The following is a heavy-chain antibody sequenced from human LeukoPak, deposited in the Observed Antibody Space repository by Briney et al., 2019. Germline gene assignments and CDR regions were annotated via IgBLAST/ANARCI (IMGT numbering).Heavy chain of an antibody. CDR2: IKTDGSET. CDR3: VKNDGWFHLAQ. CDR1: GFYFRDHW. Sequence: RGSLRLSCAASGFYFRDHWMDWVRQAPGKGLEWVGHIKTDGSETYYLDSLKGRISISRDNTNNALYLQMNSLRVEDTAVYYCVKNDGWFHLAQWGQGTLVTVSS. D-gene: IGHD6-19*01. J-gene: IGHJ4*02. V-gene: IGHV3-7*03.